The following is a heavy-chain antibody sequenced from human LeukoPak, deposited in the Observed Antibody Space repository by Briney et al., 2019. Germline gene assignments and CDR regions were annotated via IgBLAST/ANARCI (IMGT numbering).Heavy chain of an antibody. Sequence: ASVKVSCKASGYTFTGYYMHWVRQAPGRGLEWMGWINPNSGGTNYAQKFQGRVTMTTDTSTTTAYMEVRSLTSDDTAVYYCARLIGTAFDYWGQGTLVTVSS. J-gene: IGHJ4*02. CDR3: ARLIGTAFDY. D-gene: IGHD2-8*01. V-gene: IGHV1-2*02. CDR1: GYTFTGYY. CDR2: INPNSGGT.